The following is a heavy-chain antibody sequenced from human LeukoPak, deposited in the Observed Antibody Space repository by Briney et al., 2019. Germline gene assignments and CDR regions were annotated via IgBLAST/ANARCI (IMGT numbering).Heavy chain of an antibody. Sequence: GGSLRLSCSASGFTFSRYWMHWLRQAPGKGLVWVSRISTDGSSTTYADSVKGRFTISRDNGRNTLYLQMYSLRAEDTAVYYCTRLWSSALNWGQGTLVTVSS. V-gene: IGHV3-74*01. CDR3: TRLWSSALN. D-gene: IGHD3-22*01. CDR2: ISTDGSST. J-gene: IGHJ4*02. CDR1: GFTFSRYW.